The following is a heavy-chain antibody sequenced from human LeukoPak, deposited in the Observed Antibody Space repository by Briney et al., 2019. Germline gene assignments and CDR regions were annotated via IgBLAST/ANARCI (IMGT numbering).Heavy chain of an antibody. Sequence: PGGSLRLSCAASGFTFSPYPMNWVRQAPGKGQEWVSYISGGSDTIHYADSVKGRFTISRDNAKNSLYLQMNSLRAEDTAVYYCARDLGRDRYFDSWGQGTLVTVSS. CDR3: ARDLGRDRYFDS. CDR1: GFTFSPYP. CDR2: ISGGSDTI. J-gene: IGHJ4*02. D-gene: IGHD5-24*01. V-gene: IGHV3-48*04.